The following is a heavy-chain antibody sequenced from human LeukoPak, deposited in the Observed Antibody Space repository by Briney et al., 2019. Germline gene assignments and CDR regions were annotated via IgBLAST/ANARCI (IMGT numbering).Heavy chain of an antibody. D-gene: IGHD6-13*01. V-gene: IGHV3-21*01. Sequence: GGPLRLSCAASGFTFSSYSMKWLRQAPGKAPERVSSISSSSSYIYYADSVKGRFTISRDNAKNSLYLQMNSLRAEDTAVYYCARGLSIAAAGTGYWGQGTLVTVSS. CDR3: ARGLSIAAAGTGY. J-gene: IGHJ4*02. CDR2: ISSSSSYI. CDR1: GFTFSSYS.